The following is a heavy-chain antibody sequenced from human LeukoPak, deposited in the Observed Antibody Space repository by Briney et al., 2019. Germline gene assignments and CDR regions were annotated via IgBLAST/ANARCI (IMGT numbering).Heavy chain of an antibody. CDR3: ARVGVNIAAAGTPSPNWFDP. D-gene: IGHD6-13*01. CDR1: GRSISSGYY. J-gene: IGHJ5*02. Sequence: PSETLSLSCTVSGRSISSGYYWGWIRQPPGKGLEWIGNIYHSGSTYYNPSLKSRVTISVDTSKNQFSLKLSSVTAADTAVYYCARVGVNIAAAGTPSPNWFDPWGQGTLVTVSS. V-gene: IGHV4-38-2*02. CDR2: IYHSGST.